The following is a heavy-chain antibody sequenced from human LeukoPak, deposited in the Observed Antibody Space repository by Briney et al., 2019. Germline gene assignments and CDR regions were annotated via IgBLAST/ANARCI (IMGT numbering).Heavy chain of an antibody. CDR2: FHATESSN. J-gene: IGHJ5*01. D-gene: IGHD3-10*02. Sequence: GEALKISWWGSGYIFATSWIAWVRQMPGKGLEWMGIFHATESSNRSSPSFDGQVTMSADKSISTVYLQWISLKASDTAMYSCARRVFDVRGSSWFDSWGQGTQVTVSS. CDR3: ARRVFDVRGSSWFDS. CDR1: GYIFATSW. V-gene: IGHV5-51*01.